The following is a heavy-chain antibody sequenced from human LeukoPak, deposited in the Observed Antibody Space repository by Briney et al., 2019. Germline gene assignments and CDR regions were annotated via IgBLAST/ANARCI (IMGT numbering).Heavy chain of an antibody. J-gene: IGHJ6*02. CDR1: GGSISSYY. V-gene: IGHV4-59*01. D-gene: IGHD3-10*01. Sequence: SETLSLTCTVSGGSISSYYWSWIRQPPGKGLEWIGYIYYSGSTNYNPSLKSRVTLSVDTSKNQFSLKLSSVTAADTAVYYCARDQRYYYGSGSFAPDGMDVWGQGTTVTVSS. CDR3: ARDQRYYYGSGSFAPDGMDV. CDR2: IYYSGST.